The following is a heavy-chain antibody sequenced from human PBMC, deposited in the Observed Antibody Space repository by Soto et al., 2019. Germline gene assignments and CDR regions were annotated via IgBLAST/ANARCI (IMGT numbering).Heavy chain of an antibody. CDR1: GDTFNFYS. CDR3: ASSYGSGYRAFDY. D-gene: IGHD3-10*01. Sequence: QVQLVQSGAEEKRPGSSVKVSCKASGDTFNFYSINWVRQAPGVGLEWVGRVNPILSMSNYAQRFQGRVTMTADKSTSTAYMELRSLRSEDTAIYYCASSYGSGYRAFDYWGQGALFTVSS. V-gene: IGHV1-69*02. J-gene: IGHJ4*02. CDR2: VNPILSMS.